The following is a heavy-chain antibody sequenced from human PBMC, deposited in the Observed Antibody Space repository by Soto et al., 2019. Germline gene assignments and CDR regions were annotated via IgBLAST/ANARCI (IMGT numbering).Heavy chain of an antibody. CDR3: ARERPKWGMPGMDV. V-gene: IGHV4-31*03. Sequence: SETLSLTCTVSGGSISSGGYYWSWIRQHPGKGLEWIGYIYYSGSTYYNPSLKSRVAISVDTSKNQFSLKLSSVTAADTAVYYCARERPKWGMPGMDVWGQGTTVTVSS. CDR1: GGSISSGGYY. D-gene: IGHD2-8*01. CDR2: IYYSGST. J-gene: IGHJ6*02.